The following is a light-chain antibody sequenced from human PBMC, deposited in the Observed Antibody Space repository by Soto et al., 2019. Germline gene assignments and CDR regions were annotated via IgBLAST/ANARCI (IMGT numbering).Light chain of an antibody. J-gene: IGKJ1*01. CDR3: QQYYKLPWT. Sequence: EIVLTQSPGTLSLSPGERATLTCRASQSVSSNLAWYQQKPGQAPRLLIYDASTRATGIPARFSGSGSGTEFTLTISSLQSEDFAVYCCQQYYKLPWTFGQGTKVDIK. CDR2: DAS. CDR1: QSVSSN. V-gene: IGKV3-15*01.